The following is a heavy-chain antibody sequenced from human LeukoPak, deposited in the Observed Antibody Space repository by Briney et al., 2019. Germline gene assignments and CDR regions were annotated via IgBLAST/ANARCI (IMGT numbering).Heavy chain of an antibody. CDR2: IRSDGSNK. J-gene: IGHJ6*03. V-gene: IGHV3-30*02. CDR1: GFSFSSYG. CDR3: TTDPGSGIGGYHYYYYMDV. Sequence: GGSLRLSCAGSGFSFSSYGMHWVCQAPGKGLEWMAFIRSDGSNKYYADSVKGRFTISRDNSKNTLYLQMNSLRAEDTAVYYCTTDPGSGIGGYHYYYYMDVWGKGTTVTVSS. D-gene: IGHD3-10*01.